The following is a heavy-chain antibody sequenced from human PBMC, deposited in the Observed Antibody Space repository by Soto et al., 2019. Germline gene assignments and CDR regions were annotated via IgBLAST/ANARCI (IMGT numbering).Heavy chain of an antibody. D-gene: IGHD3-10*01. CDR3: ARHPLGDYGMDV. Sequence: PSETLSLTCTVSGGSISSYYWSWIRQPPGKGLEWIGYIYYSGSTNYNPSLKSRVTISVDTSKNQFSLKLSSVTAADTAVYYCARHPLGDYGMDVWGQGTTVTVSS. CDR2: IYYSGST. J-gene: IGHJ6*02. V-gene: IGHV4-59*08. CDR1: GGSISSYY.